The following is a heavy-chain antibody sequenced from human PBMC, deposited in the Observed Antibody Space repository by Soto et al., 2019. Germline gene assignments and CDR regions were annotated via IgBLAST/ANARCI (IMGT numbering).Heavy chain of an antibody. CDR3: AKVSWYGSSARFDH. V-gene: IGHV3-48*02. D-gene: IGHD3-22*01. CDR1: GFSFSSYS. CDR2: INSGSSAK. J-gene: IGHJ4*02. Sequence: GGSLRLSCVASGFSFSSYSITWVRQAPGRRLEWVSYINSGSSAKYYADSVEGRFTISRDNAKHSLYLQMTSLRDEDTAVYYSAKVSWYGSSARFDHGGQGTMVTVSS.